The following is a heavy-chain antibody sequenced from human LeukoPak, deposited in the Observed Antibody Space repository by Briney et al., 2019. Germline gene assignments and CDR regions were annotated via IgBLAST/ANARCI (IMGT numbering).Heavy chain of an antibody. CDR3: LGYCSAGRCYSGGH. D-gene: IGHD2-15*01. CDR1: EFTFTSYA. J-gene: IGHJ4*02. V-gene: IGHV3-23*01. CDR2: VSTSGGST. Sequence: GGSLRLSCAAFEFTFTSYAMCWVRQAPGKGLEWVSTVSTSGGSTYYADSVKGRFTISRDNSKNTQYLQMNSLRAEDTAIYYCLGYCSAGRCYSGGHWGQGTLVTVSS.